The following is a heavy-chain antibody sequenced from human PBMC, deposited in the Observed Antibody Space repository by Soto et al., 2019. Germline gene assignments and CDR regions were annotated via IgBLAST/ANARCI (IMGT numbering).Heavy chain of an antibody. D-gene: IGHD2-15*01. J-gene: IGHJ1*01. CDR2: MNPNSGDT. V-gene: IGHV1-8*01. CDR3: ARATHPPDCSGGTCSSPEYFQH. Sequence: GASLKVSCNASGYTCTSYYINWVLQAPGQGLEWMGWMNPNSGDTGYAQKFQGRVTMTRNTSISTAYMELSSLRSEDTAIYYCARATHPPDCSGGTCSSPEYFQHWGQGTLFTVSS. CDR1: GYTCTSYY.